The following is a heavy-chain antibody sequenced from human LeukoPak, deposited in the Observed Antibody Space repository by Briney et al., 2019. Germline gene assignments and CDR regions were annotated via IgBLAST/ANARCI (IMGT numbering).Heavy chain of an antibody. Sequence: SETLSLTCTVSGVSISSSSVYWGWLRQPPGKGLEWIATISYSGSTTSYNPSLKSRVTISVDTSKNQFSLKLNSVTAADTAVYYCVRRTSGSYSDYWGQGTLVTVSS. D-gene: IGHD1-26*01. V-gene: IGHV4-39*01. CDR2: ISYSGSTT. J-gene: IGHJ4*02. CDR3: VRRTSGSYSDY. CDR1: GVSISSSSVY.